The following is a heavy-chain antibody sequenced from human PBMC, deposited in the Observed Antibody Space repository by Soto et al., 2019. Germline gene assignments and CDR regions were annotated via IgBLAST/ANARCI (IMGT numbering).Heavy chain of an antibody. D-gene: IGHD3-10*01. J-gene: IGHJ4*02. V-gene: IGHV1-69*13. CDR3: ASNGKRTMAKTKTDY. CDR2: IIPIFGTA. Sequence: SVKVSCKASGGTFSSYAISWVRQAPGQGLEWMGGIIPIFGTANYAQKFQGRVTITADESTSTAYMELSSLRSEDTAVYYCASNGKRTMAKTKTDYWGQGTLVTSPQ. CDR1: GGTFSSYA.